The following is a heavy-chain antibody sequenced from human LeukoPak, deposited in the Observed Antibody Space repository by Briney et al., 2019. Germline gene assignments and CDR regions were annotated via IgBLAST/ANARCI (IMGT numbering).Heavy chain of an antibody. Sequence: SETLSLTCTVSGGSISSSSYYWGWIRQPPGKGLGWIGSIYYSGSTYYNPSLKSRVSISVHTSKNQFSLKLRSVTAADTAVYYCARPVSSRLGWFDPWGQGTLVTVSS. J-gene: IGHJ5*02. CDR1: GGSISSSSYY. V-gene: IGHV4-39*01. D-gene: IGHD1-1*01. CDR2: IYYSGST. CDR3: ARPVSSRLGWFDP.